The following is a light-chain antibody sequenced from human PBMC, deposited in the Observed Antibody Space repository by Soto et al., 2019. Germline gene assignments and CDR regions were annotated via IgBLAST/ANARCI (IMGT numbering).Light chain of an antibody. CDR3: HQRQSWPRT. CDR1: QAVNTS. CDR2: LAS. J-gene: IGKJ1*01. V-gene: IGKV3-11*01. Sequence: EIVLTQSPATLSSFPGDRVTLSCRASQAVNTSLAWYQHRPGQAPRLLIYLASNRAAGVPARFSGSGSGTDFTLTISDVEPEDFAIYYCHQRQSWPRTFGQGTTVDI.